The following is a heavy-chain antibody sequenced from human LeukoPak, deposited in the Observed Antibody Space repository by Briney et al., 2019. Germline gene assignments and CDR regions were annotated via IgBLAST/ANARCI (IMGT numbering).Heavy chain of an antibody. CDR3: GRVGGYYSPSGSYYNTPFDC. V-gene: IGHV4-39*07. CDR2: IYYSGST. CDR1: GGSISRTNYY. J-gene: IGHJ4*02. Sequence: SETLSLTCTVSGGSISRTNYYWGWIRQPPEKGLEGIANIYYSGSTYYNPSLKSRVTISIDTSKNQFSLKLNSVTAADTAVYYRGRVGGYYSPSGSYYNTPFDCWGQGTLVTVSS. D-gene: IGHD3-10*01.